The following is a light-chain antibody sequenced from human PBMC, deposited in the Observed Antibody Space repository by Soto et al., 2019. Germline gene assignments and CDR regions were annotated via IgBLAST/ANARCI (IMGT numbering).Light chain of an antibody. V-gene: IGKV3D-15*01. Sequence: EVVVTQSPAALSVSPGETASLSCRASQSAGNFLAWYQQKPGQAPRLLIYYISTRATGIPARFSGSGSGTEFTLTTNSLQSEDSAVYYCQQHNQWPITFGQGTRLEIK. CDR1: QSAGNF. J-gene: IGKJ5*01. CDR2: YIS. CDR3: QQHNQWPIT.